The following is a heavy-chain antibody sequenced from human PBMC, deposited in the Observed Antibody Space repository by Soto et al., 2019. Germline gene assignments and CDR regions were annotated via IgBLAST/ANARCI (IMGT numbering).Heavy chain of an antibody. Sequence: ASVKVSCKTSGYSFTNHGINWVRQAPGQGLEWMGWISPFTGDTHYTQSLQGRITVTTDTSTNTAYMELRSLRSADTAVYYCARSCSGGSCHSVYWGQGPLVTVSS. CDR2: ISPFTGDT. CDR3: ARSCSGGSCHSVY. CDR1: GYSFTNHG. V-gene: IGHV1-18*04. D-gene: IGHD2-15*01. J-gene: IGHJ4*02.